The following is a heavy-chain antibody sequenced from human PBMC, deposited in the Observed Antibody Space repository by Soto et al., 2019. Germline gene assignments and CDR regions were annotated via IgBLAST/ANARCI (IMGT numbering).Heavy chain of an antibody. V-gene: IGHV3-30-3*01. CDR1: GFTFSSYA. Sequence: PGGSLRLSCAASGFTFSSYAMHWVRQAPGKGLEWVAVISYDGSNKYYADSVKGRFTISRDNSKNTLYLQMNSLRAEDTAVYYCARGDIVVVPAAIRFRYYYGMDVWGQGTTVTVS. D-gene: IGHD2-2*02. J-gene: IGHJ6*02. CDR3: ARGDIVVVPAAIRFRYYYGMDV. CDR2: ISYDGSNK.